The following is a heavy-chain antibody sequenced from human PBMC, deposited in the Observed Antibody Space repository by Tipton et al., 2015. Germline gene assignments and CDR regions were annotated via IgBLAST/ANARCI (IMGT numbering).Heavy chain of an antibody. J-gene: IGHJ4*02. CDR1: GASISSYY. CDR3: ARNMTKLTRGYSGYFDY. CDR2: IREDGSEK. D-gene: IGHD1-26*01. V-gene: IGHV3-7*03. Sequence: GLVKPSETLSLTCTVSGASISSYYWTWIRQPPGKGLEWVANIREDGSEKYYVDSVKGRFTISRDNAKNSLYLQMNSLRAEDTAVYYCARNMTKLTRGYSGYFDYWGQGNLVIVSS.